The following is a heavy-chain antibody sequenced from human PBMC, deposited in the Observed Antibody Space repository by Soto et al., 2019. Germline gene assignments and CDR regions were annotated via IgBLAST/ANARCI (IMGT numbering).Heavy chain of an antibody. D-gene: IGHD3-22*01. Sequence: QVQLQESGPGLVKPSQTLSLTCTVSGGSITSGRDYWSWIRQHPGKGLEWIGYIYYSGSTYYNPSPKSRVTISVDTPRNPFTLKLNSVTAAETAVYYCARGLDGDSSGYYYTRWGQGTLVTVSS. CDR3: ARGLDGDSSGYYYTR. V-gene: IGHV4-31*03. CDR1: GGSITSGRDY. CDR2: IYYSGST. J-gene: IGHJ4*02.